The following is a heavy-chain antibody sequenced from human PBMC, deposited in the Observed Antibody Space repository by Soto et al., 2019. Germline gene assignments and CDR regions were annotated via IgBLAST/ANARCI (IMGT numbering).Heavy chain of an antibody. J-gene: IGHJ3*02. CDR3: AAEVSEPFDI. V-gene: IGHV3-7*01. Sequence: EVQLVESGGGVVQPGWSLRLYCAASGFTFSNCWMSWVRQAPGKGLEWVANIKQDGSEIYYVDSVKGRFTISRDNAKNSLFLQMNRLRVDDTAIYYCAAEVSEPFDIWGQGTLVTVSS. CDR1: GFTFSNCW. CDR2: IKQDGSEI.